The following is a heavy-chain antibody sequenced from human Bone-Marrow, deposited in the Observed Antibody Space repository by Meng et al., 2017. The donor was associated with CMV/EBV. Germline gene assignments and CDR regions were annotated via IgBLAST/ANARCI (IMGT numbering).Heavy chain of an antibody. D-gene: IGHD5-12*01. CDR3: ARGGYSGYDYEHGMDV. CDR2: ISSSSSYI. V-gene: IGHV3-21*01. CDR1: GFTFSSYS. J-gene: IGHJ6*02. Sequence: GESLKISCAASGFTFSSYSMNWVRQAPGKGLEWVSSISSSSSYIYYADSVKGRFTISRDNAKKSLYLQMNSLRAEDTAVYYCARGGYSGYDYEHGMDVWGQGTRVTVSS.